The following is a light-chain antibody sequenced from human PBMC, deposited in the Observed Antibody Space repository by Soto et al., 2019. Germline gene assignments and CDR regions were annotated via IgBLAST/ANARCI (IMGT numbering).Light chain of an antibody. J-gene: IGKJ2*01. V-gene: IGKV3-15*01. Sequence: EIVMTQSPATLSVSPGERVSLSCRASQSVGSDLAWYLQKPGQAPSLLVYGASTRATGMPARFSGSGSGTEFTLTISSLQSEDFAVYYCQRYNTWPHTFGQGTKLEIK. CDR1: QSVGSD. CDR2: GAS. CDR3: QRYNTWPHT.